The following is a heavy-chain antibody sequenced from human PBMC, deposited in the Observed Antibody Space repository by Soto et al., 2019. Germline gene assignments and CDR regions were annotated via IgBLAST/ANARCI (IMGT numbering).Heavy chain of an antibody. J-gene: IGHJ4*02. CDR1: GFTFNTYG. D-gene: IGHD5-18*01. CDR2: ISYDGSNK. CDR3: AKDIVRYTYGACDY. V-gene: IGHV3-30*18. Sequence: QVQLVESGGAVVQPGKSLRLSCAASGFTFNTYGMYWVRQAPGKGLEWVAAISYDGSNKYHADYVKGRFTISRDNSNNTLYLQMNSLRVEDTAVYYCAKDIVRYTYGACDYWGQGALVTVSS.